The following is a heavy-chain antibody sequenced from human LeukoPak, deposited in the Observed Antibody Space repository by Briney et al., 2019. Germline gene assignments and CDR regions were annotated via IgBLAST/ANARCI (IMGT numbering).Heavy chain of an antibody. CDR2: FDPEDGET. D-gene: IGHD2-2*01. J-gene: IGHJ4*02. CDR3: ASLLDCSSTSCPPY. Sequence: ASVKVSCKVSGYTLTELSMHWVRQAPGKGLEWMGGFDPEDGETIYAQKFQGRVTMTEDTSTDTAYMELSSLRSEDTAVYYCASLLDCSSTSCPPYWGQGTLVTVSS. V-gene: IGHV1-24*01. CDR1: GYTLTELS.